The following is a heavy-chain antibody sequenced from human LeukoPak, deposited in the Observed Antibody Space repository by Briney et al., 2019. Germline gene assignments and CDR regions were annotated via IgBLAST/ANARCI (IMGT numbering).Heavy chain of an antibody. J-gene: IGHJ3*02. CDR3: ARDGGSVVVVAATGDVFDI. CDR2: IYYRRST. CDR1: GDSIISTIYY. Sequence: SETLSLTCSVPGDSIISTIYYSGWIRQPPGKGLEWIGSIYYRRSTYYNPSLKSRVTVSVDTSKNQFYLKLSSVTAAELLVYYCARDGGSVVVVAATGDVFDICSQGTMVTASS. V-gene: IGHV4-39*07. D-gene: IGHD2-15*01.